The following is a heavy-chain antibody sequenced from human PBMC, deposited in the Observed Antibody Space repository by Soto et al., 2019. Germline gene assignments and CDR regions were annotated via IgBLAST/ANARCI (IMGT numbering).Heavy chain of an antibody. J-gene: IGHJ6*02. D-gene: IGHD2-15*01. CDR1: GGSISSGGYY. Sequence: SETLSLTCTVSGGSISSGGYYWSWIRQHPGKGLEWIGYIYYSGSTYYNPSLKSRVTMSVDTSKNQFSLKLSSVTAADTAVYYCARAEGGYCSGGSCSRPQDYYYYGMDVWGQGTTVTVSS. V-gene: IGHV4-31*03. CDR2: IYYSGST. CDR3: ARAEGGYCSGGSCSRPQDYYYYGMDV.